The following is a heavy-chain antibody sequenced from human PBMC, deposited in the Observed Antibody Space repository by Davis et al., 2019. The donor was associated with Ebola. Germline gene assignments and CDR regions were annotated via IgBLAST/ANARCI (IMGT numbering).Heavy chain of an antibody. CDR1: GYTFTSYG. J-gene: IGHJ4*02. D-gene: IGHD6-6*01. CDR3: ARVSGLAALPMYYFDY. CDR2: ISAYNGNT. Sequence: ASVTVSCKASGYTFTSYGISWVRQAPGQGLEWMGWISAYNGNTNYAQKLQGRVTMTTDTSTSTAYMELRSLRSDDTAVYYCARVSGLAALPMYYFDYWGQGTLVTVSS. V-gene: IGHV1-18*01.